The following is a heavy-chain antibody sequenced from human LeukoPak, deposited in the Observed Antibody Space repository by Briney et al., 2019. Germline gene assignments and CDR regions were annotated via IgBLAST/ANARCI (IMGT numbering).Heavy chain of an antibody. V-gene: IGHV3-30*18. J-gene: IGHJ4*02. Sequence: GRSLRLSCSASGFTFSDYGIHWVRQAPGKGLEWVAVISIDGSYENYADSVKGRFTISGDNSKNTLSLQMNSLRPEDTAVYYCAKAVGSSWSSDYFDYWGQGTLVTVSS. D-gene: IGHD6-13*01. CDR3: AKAVGSSWSSDYFDY. CDR2: ISIDGSYE. CDR1: GFTFSDYG.